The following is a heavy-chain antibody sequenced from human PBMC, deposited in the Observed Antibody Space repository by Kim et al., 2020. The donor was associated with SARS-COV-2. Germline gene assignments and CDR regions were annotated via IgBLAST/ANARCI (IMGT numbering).Heavy chain of an antibody. J-gene: IGHJ4*02. D-gene: IGHD2-15*01. CDR2: ISYSGST. CDR3: ARVAFSYYFDY. CDR1: GGSISSYY. V-gene: IGHV4-59*13. Sequence: SETLSLTCTVSGGSISSYYWSWIRQPPGKGLEWIGYISYSGSTNYNPSLKSRVTISVDTSKNQFSLKLSSVTAADTAVYYCARVAFSYYFDYWGQGTLVTVSS.